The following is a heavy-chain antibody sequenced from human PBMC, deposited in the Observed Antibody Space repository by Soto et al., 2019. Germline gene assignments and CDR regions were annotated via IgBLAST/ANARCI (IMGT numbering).Heavy chain of an antibody. CDR1: GYSFTSYW. D-gene: IGHD3-3*01. CDR3: ARGDFGVVMSRGMDV. Sequence: PGESLKISCKGSGYSFTSYWIGWVRQMPGKGLEWMGIIYPGDSDTRYSPSFQGQVTISADKSISTAYLQWSSLKASDTAMYYCARGDFGVVMSRGMDVWGQGTTVTVSS. CDR2: IYPGDSDT. J-gene: IGHJ6*02. V-gene: IGHV5-51*01.